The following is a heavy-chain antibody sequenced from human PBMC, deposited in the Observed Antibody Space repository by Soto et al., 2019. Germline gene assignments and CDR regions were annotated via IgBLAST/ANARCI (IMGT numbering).Heavy chain of an antibody. CDR3: AKVFVYSSSSEYYYFGMDV. CDR2: ISYDGSNK. V-gene: IGHV3-30*18. J-gene: IGHJ6*02. CDR1: GFTFSSYG. D-gene: IGHD6-6*01. Sequence: PGGSLRLSCAASGFTFSSYGMHWVRQAPGKGLEWVAVISYDGSNKYYADSVKGRFTISRDNSKNTLYLQMNSLRAEDTAVYFCAKVFVYSSSSEYYYFGMDVWGQGTTVTVSS.